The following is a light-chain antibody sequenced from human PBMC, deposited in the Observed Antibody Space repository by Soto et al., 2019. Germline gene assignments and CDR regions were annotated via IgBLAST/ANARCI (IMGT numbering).Light chain of an antibody. CDR2: SAS. J-gene: IGKJ4*01. V-gene: IGKV1-39*01. Sequence: DIQMTQSPSSLSASVGDRVTITCRASQSISSYLNWYQQKPGKAPKLLIYSASSLQSGVPSRFSGSGSGTDFILTISGLQHEDFATYYCQQYNSYSVTFGGGTKVDIK. CDR3: QQYNSYSVT. CDR1: QSISSY.